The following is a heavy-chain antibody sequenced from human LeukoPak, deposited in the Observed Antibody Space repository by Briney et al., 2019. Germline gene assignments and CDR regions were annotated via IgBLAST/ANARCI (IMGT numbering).Heavy chain of an antibody. CDR3: AKDQGIAVAAYRYYFDY. CDR1: GFTFSSYG. V-gene: IGHV3-23*01. J-gene: IGHJ4*02. D-gene: IGHD6-19*01. CDR2: ISGSGGST. Sequence: GGSLRLSCAASGFTFSSYGMSWVRQAPGKGLEWVSAISGSGGSTYYADSVKGRFTISRDNSKNTLYLQMNSLRAEDTAVYYCAKDQGIAVAAYRYYFDYWGQGTLVTVSS.